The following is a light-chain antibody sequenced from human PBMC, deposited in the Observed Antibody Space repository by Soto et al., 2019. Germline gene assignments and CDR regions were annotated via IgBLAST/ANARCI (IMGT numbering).Light chain of an antibody. CDR2: ANG. Sequence: QSVLTQSPSVSGTPGQRVTISCSGNSFNTERNSVDWYQQLPGTAPKLLISANGQRPSGVPDRFSGSKSGTSASLAISGLQSGDEAHYYCATWDDSLNAPVFGGGTKLTVL. CDR1: SFNTERNS. CDR3: ATWDDSLNAPV. J-gene: IGLJ2*01. V-gene: IGLV1-44*01.